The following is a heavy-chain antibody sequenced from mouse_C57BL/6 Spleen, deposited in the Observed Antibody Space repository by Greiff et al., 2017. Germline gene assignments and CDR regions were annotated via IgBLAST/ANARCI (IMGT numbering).Heavy chain of an antibody. Sequence: VHLVESGPGLVQPSQSLSITCTVSGFSLTSYGVHWVRQSPGKGQEWLGVIWSGGSTDYNAAFISRLSISKDNSKSQVFFKMNSLQADDTAIYYCARNSRGYDGLYYAMDYWGQGTSVTVSS. CDR2: IWSGGST. CDR1: GFSLTSYG. D-gene: IGHD2-2*01. V-gene: IGHV2-2*01. CDR3: ARNSRGYDGLYYAMDY. J-gene: IGHJ4*01.